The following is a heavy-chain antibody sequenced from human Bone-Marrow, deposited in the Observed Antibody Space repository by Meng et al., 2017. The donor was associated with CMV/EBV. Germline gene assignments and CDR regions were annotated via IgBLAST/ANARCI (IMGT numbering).Heavy chain of an antibody. Sequence: ASVKVSCKASGYTFTGHYMHWVRQAPGQGLEWMGWINPNSGGTNYAQKFQGRVTMTRDTSISTAYMELSRLRSDDTAVYYCARDGSGYCSSTSCYTHYYGMDVWGQGTTVTVSS. CDR2: INPNSGGT. D-gene: IGHD2-2*02. J-gene: IGHJ6*02. CDR1: GYTFTGHY. CDR3: ARDGSGYCSSTSCYTHYYGMDV. V-gene: IGHV1-2*02.